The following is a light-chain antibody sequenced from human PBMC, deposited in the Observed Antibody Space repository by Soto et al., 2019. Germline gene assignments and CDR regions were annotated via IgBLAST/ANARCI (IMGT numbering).Light chain of an antibody. J-gene: IGKJ2*01. CDR2: AAS. V-gene: IGKV1-9*01. CDR1: QDISNY. Sequence: DIQMTQSPSSLSASVGDRVTITCQASQDISNYLNWYQQKPGKAPKLLIYAASTLQSGVPSRFSGKGSAKEFTLTISSLMPEDFATYYCQQVSSYPYTFGQGTKVDSK. CDR3: QQVSSYPYT.